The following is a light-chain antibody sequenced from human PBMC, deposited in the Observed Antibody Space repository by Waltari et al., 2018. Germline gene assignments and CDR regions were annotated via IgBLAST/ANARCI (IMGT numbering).Light chain of an antibody. CDR1: QSVSYSSNNKNY. Sequence: DIVMTQSPDSLAVSLGERASIPCKYDQSVSYSSNNKNYLAWYRQKPGQPPQLLISWASTREFGVPDRFSGSGSGTDFTLTISSLQAEDAAVYYCQQYYAVPPTFGPGTKVEIK. CDR3: QQYYAVPPT. CDR2: WAS. J-gene: IGKJ1*01. V-gene: IGKV4-1*01.